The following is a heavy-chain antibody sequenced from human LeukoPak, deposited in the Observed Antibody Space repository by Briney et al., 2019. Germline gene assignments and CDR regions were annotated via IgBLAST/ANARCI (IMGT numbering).Heavy chain of an antibody. CDR1: GFTFSSYA. CDR2: INHSGST. CDR3: ARDVIAAPIINYYGMDV. J-gene: IGHJ6*02. D-gene: IGHD6-13*01. Sequence: GSLTLSCAASGFTFSSYAMSWVRQAPGKGLEWIGEINHSGSTNYNPSLKSRVTISVDTSKNQFSLKLSSVTAADTAVYYCARDVIAAPIINYYGMDVWGQGTTVTVSS. V-gene: IGHV4-34*01.